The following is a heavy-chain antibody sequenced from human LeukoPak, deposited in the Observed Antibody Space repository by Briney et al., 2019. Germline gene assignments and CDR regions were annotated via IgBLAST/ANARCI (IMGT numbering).Heavy chain of an antibody. Sequence: GASVKVSCKASGYTFTGYYMHWVRQAPGQGLEWMGRINPNSGGINYAQKFQGRVTMTRDTSISTAYMELSRLRSDDTAVYYCATRGYSSGWYIDYWGQGTLVTVSS. CDR3: ATRGYSSGWYIDY. J-gene: IGHJ4*02. CDR2: INPNSGGI. D-gene: IGHD6-19*01. CDR1: GYTFTGYY. V-gene: IGHV1-2*06.